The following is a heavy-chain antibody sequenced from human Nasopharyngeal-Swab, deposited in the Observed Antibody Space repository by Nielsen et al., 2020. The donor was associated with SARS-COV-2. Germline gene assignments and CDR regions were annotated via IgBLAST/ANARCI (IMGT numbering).Heavy chain of an antibody. J-gene: IGHJ6*04. CDR3: AGATIFGVVIIGPTTGMDV. D-gene: IGHD3-3*01. Sequence: SVKVSCKASGGTFSSYAISWVRQAPGQGLEWMGGIIPILGTANYAQKFQGRVTITADESTSTAYMELSSLRSEDTAVYYCAGATIFGVVIIGPTTGMDVWGKGTTVTVSS. CDR2: IIPILGTA. CDR1: GGTFSSYA. V-gene: IGHV1-69*13.